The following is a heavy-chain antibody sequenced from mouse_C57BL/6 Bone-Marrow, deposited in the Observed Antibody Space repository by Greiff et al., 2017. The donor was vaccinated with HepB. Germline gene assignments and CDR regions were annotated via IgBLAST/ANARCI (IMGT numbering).Heavy chain of an antibody. CDR3: ARYYCGRPDY. J-gene: IGHJ2*01. V-gene: IGHV5-2*01. CDR2: INSDGGST. D-gene: IGHD1-1*01. Sequence: EVQLVESGGGLVQPGESLKLSCESNEYEFPSYDMSWVRQTPEKRLELVAAINSDGGSTYYPDTMERRFIISRDKTKKTLYLHMSSLMSEDTALYYCARYYCGRPDYWGQGTTLTVSS. CDR1: EYEFPSYD.